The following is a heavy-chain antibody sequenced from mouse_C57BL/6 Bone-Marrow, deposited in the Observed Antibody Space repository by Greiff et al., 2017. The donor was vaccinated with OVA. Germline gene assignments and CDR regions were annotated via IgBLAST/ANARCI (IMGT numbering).Heavy chain of an antibody. J-gene: IGHJ1*03. V-gene: IGHV1-63*01. CDR1: GYTFTNYW. CDR3: ARRGGSYYGSSYWYFDV. Sequence: QVQLQQSGAELVRPGTSVKMSCKASGYTFTNYWIGWAKQRPGHGLEWIGDIYPGGGYTNYNEKFKGKATLTADKSSSTAYMQFSSLPSEDSAIYYCARRGGSYYGSSYWYFDVWGTGTAVTVSS. D-gene: IGHD1-1*01. CDR2: IYPGGGYT.